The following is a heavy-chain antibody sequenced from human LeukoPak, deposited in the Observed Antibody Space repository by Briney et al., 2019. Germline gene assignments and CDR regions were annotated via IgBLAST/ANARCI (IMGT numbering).Heavy chain of an antibody. CDR3: ARGPGGTTGEAFGY. CDR1: GGSISNYY. CDR2: IHRSGST. D-gene: IGHD1-7*01. J-gene: IGHJ4*02. V-gene: IGHV4-4*07. Sequence: PSETLSLTCTVSGGSISNYYWSWIRQPAGKGLECIGRIHRSGSTDYNPSLKSRVTMSVDTSKNQFSLTLSSVTAADTAIYYCARGPGGTTGEAFGYWGQGTLVTVSS.